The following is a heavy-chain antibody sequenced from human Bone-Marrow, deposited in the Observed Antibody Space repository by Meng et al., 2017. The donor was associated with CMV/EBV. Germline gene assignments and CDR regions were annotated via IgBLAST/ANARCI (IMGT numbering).Heavy chain of an antibody. CDR2: INPNSGGT. J-gene: IGHJ6*01. CDR1: GYTFTGYY. Sequence: ASVKVSCKASGYTFTGYYMHWVRQAPGQGLEWMGWINPNSGGTNYAQKFQGRVTMTRDTSISTAYMELSRLRSDDTAVYYCASFGGGSPYQDYYGMDVWGQWTTVTGSS. CDR3: ASFGGGSPYQDYYGMDV. V-gene: IGHV1-2*02. D-gene: IGHD2-15*01.